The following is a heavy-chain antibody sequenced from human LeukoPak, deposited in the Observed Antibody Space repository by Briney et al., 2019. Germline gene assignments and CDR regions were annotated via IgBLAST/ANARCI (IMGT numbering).Heavy chain of an antibody. J-gene: IGHJ4*02. CDR1: GFTFSSYA. Sequence: PGGSLRLSCAASGFTFSSYAMSWVRQAPGKGLEWVSAISGSGGSTYYADSVKGRFTISRDNSKNTLYLQMNSLRAEDTAVYYCAKVPFPSIAARPWGNYFDYWGQGTLVTVSS. V-gene: IGHV3-23*01. CDR3: AKVPFPSIAARPWGNYFDY. CDR2: ISGSGGST. D-gene: IGHD6-6*01.